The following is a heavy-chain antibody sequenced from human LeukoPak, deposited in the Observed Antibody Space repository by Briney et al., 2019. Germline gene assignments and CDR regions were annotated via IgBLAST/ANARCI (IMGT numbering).Heavy chain of an antibody. Sequence: PSETLSLTCAVYGGSFSGYYWSWIRQPPGKGLEWIGEINHSGSTNYNPSLKSRVTISVDKSKNQFSLKLSSVTAADTAVYYCARTPSSSGYYYYYGMDVWGQGTTVTVSS. J-gene: IGHJ6*02. CDR2: INHSGST. CDR1: GGSFSGYY. D-gene: IGHD6-6*01. CDR3: ARTPSSSGYYYYYGMDV. V-gene: IGHV4-34*01.